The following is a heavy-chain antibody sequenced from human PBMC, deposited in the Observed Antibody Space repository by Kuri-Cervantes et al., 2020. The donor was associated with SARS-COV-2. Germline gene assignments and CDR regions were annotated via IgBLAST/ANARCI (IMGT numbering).Heavy chain of an antibody. CDR1: GYTFNIYD. V-gene: IGHV1-18*01. CDR3: ARVSPAVAWYYYYYMDV. J-gene: IGHJ6*03. CDR2: ISAYNGNT. Sequence: ASVKVSCKAFGYTFNIYDINWVRQAPGQGLEWMGWISAYNGNTNYAQKLQGRVTMTTDTSTSTAYMELRSLRSDDTAVYYCARVSPAVAWYYYYYMDVWGKGTTVTVSS. D-gene: IGHD6-19*01.